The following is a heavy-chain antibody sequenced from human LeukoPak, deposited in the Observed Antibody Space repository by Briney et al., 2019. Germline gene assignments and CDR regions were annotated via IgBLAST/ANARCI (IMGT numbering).Heavy chain of an antibody. CDR2: IYYSGST. V-gene: IGHV4-39*01. CDR1: GGSISSSSYY. Sequence: SETLSLTCTVSGGSISSSSYYWGWIRQPPGKGLEWIGSIYYSGSTYYNPSLKSRVTISVDTSKNQFSLKLSSVTAADTAVYYCARDSGQWLEDAFDIWGQGTMVTVSS. CDR3: ARDSGQWLEDAFDI. D-gene: IGHD6-19*01. J-gene: IGHJ3*02.